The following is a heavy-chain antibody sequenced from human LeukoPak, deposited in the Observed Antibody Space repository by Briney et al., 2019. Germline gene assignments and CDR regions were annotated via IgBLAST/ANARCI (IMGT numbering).Heavy chain of an antibody. V-gene: IGHV3-9*03. Sequence: LTLSCAASGFSFEDCAMHWARHYQKKGLEWVSGISWNSGSIGYADSVKGRFTISRDNAKNSLYLQMNSLRAEDMALYYCAKGYCSSTSCYPFDYWGQGTLVTVSS. CDR3: AKGYCSSTSCYPFDY. CDR2: ISWNSGSI. D-gene: IGHD2-2*01. J-gene: IGHJ4*02. CDR1: GFSFEDCA.